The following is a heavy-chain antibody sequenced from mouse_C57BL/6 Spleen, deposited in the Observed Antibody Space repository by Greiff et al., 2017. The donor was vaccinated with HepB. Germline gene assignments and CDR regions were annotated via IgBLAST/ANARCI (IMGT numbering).Heavy chain of an antibody. CDR3: ARNGYDSSGDAMDY. Sequence: VQLVESGPGLVAPSQSLSITCTVSGFSLTSYAISWVRQPPGKGLEWLGVIWTGGGTNYNSALKSRLSISKDNSKSQVFLKMNSLQTDDTARYYCARNGYDSSGDAMDYWGQGTSVTVSS. CDR2: IWTGGGT. CDR1: GFSLTSYA. V-gene: IGHV2-9-1*01. D-gene: IGHD1-1*01. J-gene: IGHJ4*01.